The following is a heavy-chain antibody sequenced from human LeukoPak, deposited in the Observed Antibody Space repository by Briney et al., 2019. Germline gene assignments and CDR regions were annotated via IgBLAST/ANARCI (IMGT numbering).Heavy chain of an antibody. CDR1: GASISSGGFY. Sequence: SQTLSLTCSVAGASISSGGFYWNWIRQHPEKGLEWIAYIHDSRLTAHTPSPRGRLTIYAHPSDHALSLSLTSGRAADAALYYCARQPDSRGTLVACDVGGRGTMVTVSS. V-gene: IGHV4-31*03. CDR2: IHDSRLT. J-gene: IGHJ3*01. D-gene: IGHD1-14*01. CDR3: ARQPDSRGTLVACDV.